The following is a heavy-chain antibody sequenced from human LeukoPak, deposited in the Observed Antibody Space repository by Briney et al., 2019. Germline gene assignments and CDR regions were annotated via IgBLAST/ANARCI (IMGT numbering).Heavy chain of an antibody. V-gene: IGHV1-2*02. CDR3: ARALGGDLFDH. D-gene: IGHD2-21*02. J-gene: IGHJ4*02. Sequence: ASVKVSCKASGYTFTDYYMHWVRQAPGQGLEWMGWINPDSGSTDYAQKFQGRVTMTRDTSISTAYMELSRLRSDDTAVYYCARALGGDLFDHWGQGALVTVSS. CDR2: INPDSGST. CDR1: GYTFTDYY.